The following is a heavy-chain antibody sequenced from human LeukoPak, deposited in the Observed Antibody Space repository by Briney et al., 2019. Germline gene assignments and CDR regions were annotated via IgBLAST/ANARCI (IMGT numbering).Heavy chain of an antibody. CDR1: GGSISSSNW. Sequence: SGTLSLTCAVSGGSISSSNWWSWIRQHPGKGLEWIGYIYYSGSTYYNPSLKSRVTISVDTSKNQFSLKLSSVTAADTAVYYCARGNAQYDAFDIWGQGTMVTVSS. V-gene: IGHV4-31*11. D-gene: IGHD4-11*01. J-gene: IGHJ3*02. CDR3: ARGNAQYDAFDI. CDR2: IYYSGST.